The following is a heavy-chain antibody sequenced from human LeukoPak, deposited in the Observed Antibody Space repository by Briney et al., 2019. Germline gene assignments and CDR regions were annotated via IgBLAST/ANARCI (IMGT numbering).Heavy chain of an antibody. J-gene: IGHJ4*02. V-gene: IGHV3-30*18. D-gene: IGHD2-15*01. CDR2: ISYDGSNK. Sequence: GRSLRLSCAASGFTFSSYGMHWVRQAPGKGLEWVAVISYDGSNKYYADSVKGRFTISRDNSKNTPYLQMNSLRAEDTAVYYCAKDVAWWYYFDYWGQGTLVTVSS. CDR3: AKDVAWWYYFDY. CDR1: GFTFSSYG.